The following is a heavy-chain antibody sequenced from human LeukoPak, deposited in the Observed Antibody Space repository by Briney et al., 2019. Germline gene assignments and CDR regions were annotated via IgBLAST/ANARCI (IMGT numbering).Heavy chain of an antibody. CDR1: GGSISSSSYY. J-gene: IGHJ5*02. Sequence: SETLSLTRTVSGGSISSSSYYWGWIRQPPGKGLEWIGSIYYSGSTYYNPSLKSRVTISVDTSKNQFSLKLSSVTAADTAVYYCARHADTAMVPELCRFDPWGQGTLVTVSS. CDR3: ARHADTAMVPELCRFDP. D-gene: IGHD5-18*01. CDR2: IYYSGST. V-gene: IGHV4-39*01.